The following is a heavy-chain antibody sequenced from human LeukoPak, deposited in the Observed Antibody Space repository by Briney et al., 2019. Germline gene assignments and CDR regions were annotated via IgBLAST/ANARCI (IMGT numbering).Heavy chain of an antibody. V-gene: IGHV1-2*02. D-gene: IGHD5-18*01. Sequence: APVKVSCKASGYTFTGYYMHWVRQAPGQGLEWMGWINPNSGGTNYAQKFQGRVTMTRDTSISTAYMELSRLRSDDTAVYYRARARTVDTAMVCVDPWGQGTLVTVSS. CDR2: INPNSGGT. J-gene: IGHJ5*02. CDR1: GYTFTGYY. CDR3: ARARTVDTAMVCVDP.